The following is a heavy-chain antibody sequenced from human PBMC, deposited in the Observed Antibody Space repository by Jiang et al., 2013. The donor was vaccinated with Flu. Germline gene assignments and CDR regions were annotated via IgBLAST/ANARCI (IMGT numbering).Heavy chain of an antibody. CDR3: ARVTDHLGFLEWQLFDY. CDR1: GYTFTSYA. V-gene: IGHV7-4-1*02. J-gene: IGHJ4*02. Sequence: QSGSELKKPGASVKVSCKASGYTFTSYAMNWVRQAPGQGLEWMGWINTNTGNPTYAQGFTGRFVFSLGTSVSTAYLQISSLKAEDTAVYYCARVTDHLGFLEWQLFDYWGQGTLVTVSS. D-gene: IGHD3-3*01. CDR2: INTNTGNP.